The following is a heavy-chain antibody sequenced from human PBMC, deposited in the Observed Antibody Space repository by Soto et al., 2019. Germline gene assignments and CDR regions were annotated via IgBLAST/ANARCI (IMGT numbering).Heavy chain of an antibody. V-gene: IGHV3-30*03. CDR1: GFTFSSYG. CDR3: ARHGPSRQWLVKGEFDY. CDR2: ISYDGSNK. D-gene: IGHD6-19*01. J-gene: IGHJ4*02. Sequence: QVQLVESGGGVVQPGRSLRLSCAASGFTFSSYGMHWVRQAPGKGLEWVAVISYDGSNKYYADSVKGRFTISRDNSKNTLYLQMNSLRAEDTAVYYCARHGPSRQWLVKGEFDYWGQGTLVTVSS.